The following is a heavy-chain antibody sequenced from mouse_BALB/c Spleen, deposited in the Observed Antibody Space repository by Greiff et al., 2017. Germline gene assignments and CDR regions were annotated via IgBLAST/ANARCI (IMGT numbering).Heavy chain of an antibody. CDR2: ISSGSSTI. CDR1: GFTFSSFG. Sequence: EVQLVESGGGLVKPGGSRKLSCAASGFTFSSFGMHWVRQAPEKGLEWVAYISSGSSTIYYADTVKGRFTISRDNPKNTLFLQMTSLRSEDTAMYYCARDSSYYYGSPFDYWGQGTTLTVSS. V-gene: IGHV5-17*02. J-gene: IGHJ2*01. CDR3: ARDSSYYYGSPFDY. D-gene: IGHD1-1*01.